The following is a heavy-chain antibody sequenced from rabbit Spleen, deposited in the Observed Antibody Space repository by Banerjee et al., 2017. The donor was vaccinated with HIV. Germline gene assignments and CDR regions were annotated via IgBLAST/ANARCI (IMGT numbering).Heavy chain of an antibody. D-gene: IGHD6-1*01. V-gene: IGHV1S40*01. Sequence: QSLEESGGDLVKPGASLTLTCTASGFSFNNIYWICWVRQAPGKGLEWIACIYVNSGGTYYATWAKGRFTISKTSSTTVTLRMTSLTAADTATYFCARAAYGYGGYGDLWGPGTLVTVS. J-gene: IGHJ4*01. CDR1: GFSFNNIYW. CDR2: IYVNSGGT. CDR3: ARAAYGYGGYGDL.